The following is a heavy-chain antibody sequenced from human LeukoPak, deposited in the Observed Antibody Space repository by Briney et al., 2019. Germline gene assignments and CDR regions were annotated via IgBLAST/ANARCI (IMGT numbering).Heavy chain of an antibody. V-gene: IGHV4-34*01. CDR3: ARVPYYYDSSGYGFDY. J-gene: IGHJ4*02. D-gene: IGHD3-22*01. Sequence: SETLSLTCTVSGGSINGYYWSWIRQPPGKGLEWIGEINHSGSTNYNPSLKSRVTISVDTSKNQFSLKLSSVTAADTAVYYCARVPYYYDSSGYGFDYWGQGTLVTVSS. CDR1: GGSINGYY. CDR2: INHSGST.